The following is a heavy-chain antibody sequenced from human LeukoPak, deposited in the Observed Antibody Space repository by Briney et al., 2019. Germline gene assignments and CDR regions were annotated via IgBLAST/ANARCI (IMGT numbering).Heavy chain of an antibody. J-gene: IGHJ6*03. CDR1: GGSISSYY. Sequence: SETLSLTCTVSGGSISSYYWSWIRQPAGKGLEWIGRIYTSGSTNYNPSLRSRVTMSVDTSKNQFSLKLSSVTAADTAVYYCARRTDYGDYYYYYYMDVWGKGTTVTISS. D-gene: IGHD4-17*01. CDR2: IYTSGST. V-gene: IGHV4-4*07. CDR3: ARRTDYGDYYYYYYMDV.